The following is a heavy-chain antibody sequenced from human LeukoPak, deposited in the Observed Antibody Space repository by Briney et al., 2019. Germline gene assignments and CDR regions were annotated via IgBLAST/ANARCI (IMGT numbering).Heavy chain of an antibody. J-gene: IGHJ6*04. V-gene: IGHV4-61*02. CDR2: IYTSGST. D-gene: IGHD3-3*01. Sequence: SETLSLTCTVSGGSISSGTHYWGWIRQPAGKGLEWIGRIYTSGSTNYNPSLKSRVTISVDTSKNQFSLKLSSVTAADTAVYYCARDTERITIFGVVIGPYGMDVWGKGTTVTVSS. CDR3: ARDTERITIFGVVIGPYGMDV. CDR1: GGSISSGTHY.